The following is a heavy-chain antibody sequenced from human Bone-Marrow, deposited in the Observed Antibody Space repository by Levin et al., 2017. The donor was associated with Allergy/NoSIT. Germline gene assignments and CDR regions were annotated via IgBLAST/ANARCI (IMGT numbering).Heavy chain of an antibody. V-gene: IGHV3-33*01. J-gene: IGHJ3*02. CDR2: IWFDGGEK. Sequence: GESLKISCAASGFSFSIFAMHWVRQAPGKGLEWVAVIWFDGGEKSYADSMKGRITISRDNSKNTLYLQMKSLRVEDTAVYYCVRGEGDYVGDTFAMWGQGEMVTASS. D-gene: IGHD4-17*01. CDR3: VRGEGDYVGDTFAM. CDR1: GFSFSIFA.